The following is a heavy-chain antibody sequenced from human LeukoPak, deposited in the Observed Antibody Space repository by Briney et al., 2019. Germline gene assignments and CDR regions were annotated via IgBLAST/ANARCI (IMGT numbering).Heavy chain of an antibody. Sequence: RASVKVSCKASGYTFTGYYIHWVRQAPGQGLEWMAWINPNGGGTNYAQKFQGRVAVTRDSSISTAYMELSGLTSDDTAVFYCARGTGAPNYFDYWGQGTLVTVSS. V-gene: IGHV1-2*02. CDR1: GYTFTGYY. CDR3: ARGTGAPNYFDY. J-gene: IGHJ4*02. D-gene: IGHD7-27*01. CDR2: INPNGGGT.